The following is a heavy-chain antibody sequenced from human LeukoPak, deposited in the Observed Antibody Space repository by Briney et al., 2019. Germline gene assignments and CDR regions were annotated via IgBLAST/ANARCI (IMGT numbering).Heavy chain of an antibody. J-gene: IGHJ4*02. CDR1: GFTFNIYG. D-gene: IGHD2-15*01. CDR3: AKDGLGYCSGGSCYFVDY. Sequence: GGTLRLSCAASGFTFNIYGMNWVRQAPGKGLEWVSSISNSDGSTYYADSVKGRFTTSRDNSKNTLYLQMNSLRAEDTAVYYCAKDGLGYCSGGSCYFVDYWGQGTLVTVSS. CDR2: ISNSDGST. V-gene: IGHV3-23*01.